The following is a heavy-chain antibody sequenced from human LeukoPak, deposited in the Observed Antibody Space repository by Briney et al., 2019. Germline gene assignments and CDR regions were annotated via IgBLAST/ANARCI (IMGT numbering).Heavy chain of an antibody. CDR2: INPNSGGT. CDR1: GYTFTSYY. Sequence: ASVKVSCKASGYTFTSYYMHWVRQAPGQGLEWMGWINPNSGGTNYAQKFQGRVTMTRDTSISTAHMELSRLRSDDTAVYYCARDYYDSRDYWGQGTLVTVSS. D-gene: IGHD3-22*01. CDR3: ARDYYDSRDY. V-gene: IGHV1-2*02. J-gene: IGHJ4*02.